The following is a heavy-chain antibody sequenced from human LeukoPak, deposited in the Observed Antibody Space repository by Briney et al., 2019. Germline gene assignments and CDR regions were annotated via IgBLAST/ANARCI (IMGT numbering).Heavy chain of an antibody. V-gene: IGHV1-69*13. Sequence: ASVKVSCKASGGTFSSYAISWVRQAPGQGLEWMGGIIPIFGTANYAQKFQGRVTITADESTSTAYMELSSLRSEDTAVYYCARVTMVRGVIHDYWGQGTLVTVSS. J-gene: IGHJ4*02. D-gene: IGHD3-10*01. CDR1: GGTFSSYA. CDR2: IIPIFGTA. CDR3: ARVTMVRGVIHDY.